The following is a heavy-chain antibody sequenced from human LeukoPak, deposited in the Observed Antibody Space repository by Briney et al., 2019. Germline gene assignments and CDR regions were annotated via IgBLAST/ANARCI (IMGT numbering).Heavy chain of an antibody. Sequence: GGSLRLSCAATGFPFRSYAMHWVRQAPGKGLEYVSAITLDGISTYYANSVKGRFTISRDNSKNTLYLQMGSLRAEDMAVYYCARVAVPGTYDYWGQGTLVTVSS. CDR2: ITLDGIST. V-gene: IGHV3-64*01. CDR3: ARVAVPGTYDY. CDR1: GFPFRSYA. J-gene: IGHJ4*02. D-gene: IGHD6-19*01.